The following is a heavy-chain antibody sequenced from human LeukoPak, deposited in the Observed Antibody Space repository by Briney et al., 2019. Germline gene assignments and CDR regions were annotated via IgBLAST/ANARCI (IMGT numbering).Heavy chain of an antibody. V-gene: IGHV6-1*01. D-gene: IGHD6-19*01. Sequence: SQTLSLTCAISGDSVSSINGAWNWVSQSPSRGLEWLGRTYYRSKWYSDYAVPIQGRMSINPDTSKNQFTLHLFSVTPDDTAVYYCARDVATTGWYTFDYWGQGTRVTVSS. CDR2: TYYRSKWYS. CDR3: ARDVATTGWYTFDY. CDR1: GDSVSSINGA. J-gene: IGHJ4*02.